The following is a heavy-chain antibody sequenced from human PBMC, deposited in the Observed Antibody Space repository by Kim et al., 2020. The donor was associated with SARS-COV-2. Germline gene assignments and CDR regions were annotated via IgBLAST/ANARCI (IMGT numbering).Heavy chain of an antibody. CDR3: ARRDYDFWSGYTMGFDY. V-gene: IGHV4-34*01. Sequence: LKSRVTISVDTSKNQFSLKLSSVTAADTAVYYCARRDYDFWSGYTMGFDYWGQGTLVTVSS. D-gene: IGHD3-3*01. J-gene: IGHJ4*02.